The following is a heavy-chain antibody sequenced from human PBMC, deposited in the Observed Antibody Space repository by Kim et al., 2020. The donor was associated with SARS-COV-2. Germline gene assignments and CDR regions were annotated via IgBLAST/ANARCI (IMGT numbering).Heavy chain of an antibody. Sequence: SETLSLTCTVSGGSIRNYYWSWIRQPPGKGLEWIGYILYSGSTSYNPSLKSRVTISVDMSKNQFSLKLTSVTAADTAMYYCARYVSGGQNLEYWGQGTLVTVSS. CDR1: GGSIRNYY. V-gene: IGHV4-59*01. CDR3: ARYVSGGQNLEY. J-gene: IGHJ4*02. CDR2: ILYSGST. D-gene: IGHD2-15*01.